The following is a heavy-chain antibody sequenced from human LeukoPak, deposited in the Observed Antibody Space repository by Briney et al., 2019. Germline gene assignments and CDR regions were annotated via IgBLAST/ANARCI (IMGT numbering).Heavy chain of an antibody. CDR1: GFTFNNYA. CDR2: IKGDGSEE. CDR3: ARDFQGY. V-gene: IGHV3-7*01. Sequence: GGSLRLSCAASGFTFNNYAMSWVRQAPGKGLEWVANIKGDGSEEYYVDSVKGRFTISRDNSKNSLSLQMNSLRAEDTAVYYCARDFQGYWGQGTLVTVSS. J-gene: IGHJ4*02.